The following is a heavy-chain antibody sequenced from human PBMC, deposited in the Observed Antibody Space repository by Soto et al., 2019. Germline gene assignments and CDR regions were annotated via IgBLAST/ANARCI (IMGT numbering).Heavy chain of an antibody. CDR1: GLTFSSYW. J-gene: IGHJ3*02. CDR3: ARDSSPSYSSRWYDAFDI. D-gene: IGHD6-13*01. V-gene: IGHV3-7*05. Sequence: EVQLVESGGGLVQPGWSLRLSCAASGLTFSSYWMTWVRQAPGKGLEWVANIKQDESKRYYVDSVEGRFTISRDNAKNSLFLQMNSLRAEDTAVYYCARDSSPSYSSRWYDAFDIWGQGTMVTVSS. CDR2: IKQDESKR.